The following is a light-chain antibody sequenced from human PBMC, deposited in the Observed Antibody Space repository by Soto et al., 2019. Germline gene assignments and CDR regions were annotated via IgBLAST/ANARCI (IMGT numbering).Light chain of an antibody. Sequence: QSALTQPPSVSGSPGQSVTISCTGTSSDVGTYNRVSWFPQPPGTAPKLIIYEVSNRPSGVPDRFSGSKSGNTASLSISGLRAEDEADYYCSSYTSSYTSSHTWVFGGGTKVTVL. CDR1: SSDVGTYNR. CDR3: SSYTSSYTSSHTWV. V-gene: IGLV2-18*02. J-gene: IGLJ3*02. CDR2: EVS.